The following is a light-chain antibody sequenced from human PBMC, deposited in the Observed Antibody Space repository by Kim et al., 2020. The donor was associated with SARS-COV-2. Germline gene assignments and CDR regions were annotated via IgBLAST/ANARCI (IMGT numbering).Light chain of an antibody. J-gene: IGKJ1*01. CDR1: QSVSSSY. CDR3: QQYGSSPWT. CDR2: GAS. Sequence: SPVERATLSCRASQSVSSSYLAWYQQKPGQAPRLFIYGASSRATGIPDRFSGSGSGTDFTLTISRLEPEDFAVYYCQQYGSSPWTFGQGTKVEIK. V-gene: IGKV3-20*01.